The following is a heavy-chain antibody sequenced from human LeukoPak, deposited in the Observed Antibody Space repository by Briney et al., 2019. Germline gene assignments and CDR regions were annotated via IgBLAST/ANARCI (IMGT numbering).Heavy chain of an antibody. V-gene: IGHV3-15*01. J-gene: IGHJ3*02. CDR1: GFTFNNYW. D-gene: IGHD2-21*02. CDR3: TTVWNCGGDCSDAFDI. CDR2: IKSKTDGGTT. Sequence: GGSLRLSCAASGFTFNNYWMNWVRQAPGKGLEWVGRIKSKTDGGTTDYAAPVKGRFTISRDDSKNTLYLQMNSLKTEDTAVYYCTTVWNCGGDCSDAFDIWGERTMVTVSS.